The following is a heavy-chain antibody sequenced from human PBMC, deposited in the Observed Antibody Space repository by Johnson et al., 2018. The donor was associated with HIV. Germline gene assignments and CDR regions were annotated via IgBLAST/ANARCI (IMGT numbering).Heavy chain of an antibody. CDR3: VRGRGSYGGAGAFDI. CDR1: GFTFTNAW. J-gene: IGHJ3*02. V-gene: IGHV3-33*08. CDR2: IWYDGSNK. Sequence: QVQLVESGGGLVKPGGSIRLSCAASGFTFTNAWMSWVRQAPGKGLEWVAVIWYDGSNKYYADSVKGRFTISRDNSKNTLYLQMNSLRAEDTALYYCVRGRGSYGGAGAFDIWGQGTVVTVSS. D-gene: IGHD3-10*01.